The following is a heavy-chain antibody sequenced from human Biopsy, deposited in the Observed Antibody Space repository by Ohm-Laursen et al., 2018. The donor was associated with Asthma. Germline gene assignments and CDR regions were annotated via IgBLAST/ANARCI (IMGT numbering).Heavy chain of an antibody. CDR1: GFVFSQCG. V-gene: IGHV3-30*03. D-gene: IGHD3-22*01. CDR3: ARQSGQDYGDSSGFDI. J-gene: IGHJ3*02. CDR2: VSSDGHNK. Sequence: RSLRLSCAASGFVFSQCGMHRVRQGPGKGLEWVALVSSDGHNKYYEDSVKGRFTISRDNSRKRLYLQINRLTVEDSAVYFCARQSGQDYGDSSGFDIWGQGTKVAVSS.